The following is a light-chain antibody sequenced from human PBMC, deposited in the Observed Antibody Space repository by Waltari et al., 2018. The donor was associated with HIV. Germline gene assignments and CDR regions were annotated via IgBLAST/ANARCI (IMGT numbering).Light chain of an antibody. V-gene: IGKV3-15*01. CDR2: GAS. CDR1: QSVSSS. CDR3: HQYNNWPPRYT. Sequence: EIVMTQSPATLSLSPGERATLSCRASQSVSSSLAWYQQKPGQAPRLLIYGASTRAAGIPGRFSGSGSGTEFTLTISSLQSEDSAIYFCHQYNNWPPRYTFGQGTKLEI. J-gene: IGKJ2*01.